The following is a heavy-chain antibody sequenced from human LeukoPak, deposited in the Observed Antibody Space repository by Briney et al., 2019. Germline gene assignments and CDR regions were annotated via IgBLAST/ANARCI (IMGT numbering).Heavy chain of an antibody. CDR1: GYTLTELS. D-gene: IGHD4-23*01. V-gene: IGHV1-24*01. J-gene: IGHJ4*02. Sequence: ASVKVSSKVSGYTLTELSMHWVRQAPGKGREWMGGFDPEDGETIYAQKFQGRVTMTEDTSTDTAYMELSSLRSEDTAVYYCATSTRRGGPVNWGQGTLVTVSS. CDR3: ATSTRRGGPVN. CDR2: FDPEDGET.